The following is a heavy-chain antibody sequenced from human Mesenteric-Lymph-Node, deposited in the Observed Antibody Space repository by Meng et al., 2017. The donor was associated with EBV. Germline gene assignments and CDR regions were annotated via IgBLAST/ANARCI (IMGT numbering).Heavy chain of an antibody. Sequence: VQPVEAGGGLVQPGGSLRLSCAASGFTFSSYAMHWVRQAPGKGLVWVSRIYSDGATTGYADSVKGRFTISRDNAKKTLYLQMNSLRAEDTAVYYCAREVGGPGYWGQGTLVTVSS. CDR1: GFTFSSYA. J-gene: IGHJ4*02. V-gene: IGHV3-74*01. CDR2: IYSDGATT. D-gene: IGHD3-16*01. CDR3: AREVGGPGY.